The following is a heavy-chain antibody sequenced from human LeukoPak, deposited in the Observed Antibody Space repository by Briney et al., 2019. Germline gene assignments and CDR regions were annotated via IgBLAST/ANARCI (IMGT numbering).Heavy chain of an antibody. CDR1: GYSFTSYW. D-gene: IGHD2-21*01. Sequence: PGESLQISCKGSGYSFTSYWIGWVRQLPGKGLEWMGIIYPGDSDTRYSPSFQGQVTISADKSISTAYLQWSSLKASDTAMYYCARTTDCGGDCYPPDYWGQGTLVTVSS. CDR2: IYPGDSDT. J-gene: IGHJ4*02. CDR3: ARTTDCGGDCYPPDY. V-gene: IGHV5-51*01.